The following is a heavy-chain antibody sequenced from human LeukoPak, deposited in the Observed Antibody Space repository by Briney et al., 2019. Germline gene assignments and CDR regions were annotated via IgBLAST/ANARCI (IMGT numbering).Heavy chain of an antibody. CDR1: GFTFSSYW. CDR3: ARRCRIAARCYYMDV. CDR2: INHSGST. D-gene: IGHD6-6*01. V-gene: IGHV4-34*01. Sequence: GSLRLSCAASGFTFSSYWMSWVRQAPGKGLEWIGEINHSGSTNYNPSLKSRVTISVDTSKNQFSLKLSSVTAADTAVYYCARRCRIAARCYYMDVWGKGTTVTVSS. J-gene: IGHJ6*03.